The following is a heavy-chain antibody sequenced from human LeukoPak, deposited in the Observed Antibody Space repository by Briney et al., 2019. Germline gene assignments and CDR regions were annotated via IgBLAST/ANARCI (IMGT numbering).Heavy chain of an antibody. CDR1: GGSISSFF. CDR2: MHYSGGS. J-gene: IGHJ4*02. CDR3: ARDLELERNRWNYFES. Sequence: SQTLSLTCTVSGGSISSFFWSWIRQPPAKGLEWIGSMHYSGGSKYNPSLKSRVSLSIDTSKQQFSLRLSSVTAADTAVYYCARDLELERNRWNYFESWGQGTLVTVSS. D-gene: IGHD1-1*01. V-gene: IGHV4-59*01.